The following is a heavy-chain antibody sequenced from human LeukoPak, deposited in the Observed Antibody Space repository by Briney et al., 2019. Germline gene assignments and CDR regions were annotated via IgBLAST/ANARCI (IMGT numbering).Heavy chain of an antibody. CDR2: ISSGSTYK. CDR1: GFTFSDYS. J-gene: IGHJ4*01. CDR3: TRGPTLIGVAGTWPLDY. Sequence: TPGGSLRLSCAASGFTFSDYSMHWVRQAPGKGLERVSSISSGSTYKYSADSLKGRFTISRDNAKNSLYLQMNSLRAEDSAVYYCTRGPTLIGVAGTWPLDYWGHGTLVTVSS. V-gene: IGHV3-21*01. D-gene: IGHD6-19*01.